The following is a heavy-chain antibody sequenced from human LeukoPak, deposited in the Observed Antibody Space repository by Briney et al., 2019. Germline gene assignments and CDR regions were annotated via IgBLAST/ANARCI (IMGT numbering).Heavy chain of an antibody. J-gene: IGHJ4*02. V-gene: IGHV4-61*08. Sequence: PSETLSLTCTVSGGSISSGDYYWSWIRQPPGKGLEWIGYIYYSGSTNYNPSLKSRVTISVDTSKNQFSLKLSSVTAADTAVYYCARGQRKRGSSWYDTIYYFDYWGQGTLVTVSS. CDR3: ARGQRKRGSSWYDTIYYFDY. D-gene: IGHD6-13*01. CDR1: GGSISSGDYY. CDR2: IYYSGST.